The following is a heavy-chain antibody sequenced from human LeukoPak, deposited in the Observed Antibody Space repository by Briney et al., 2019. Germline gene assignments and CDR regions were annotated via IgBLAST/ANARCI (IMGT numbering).Heavy chain of an antibody. CDR2: VDHTGST. Sequence: SETLSLTCTVSDDSITMYYWTWIRQPPGKGLEWVGYVDHTGSTKFNPSLNGRVSISRDTSNNFFSLKLSSVTAADTAVYYCAREGYSGSKVAFDIWGQGTMVTVSS. D-gene: IGHD1-26*01. J-gene: IGHJ3*02. V-gene: IGHV4-59*12. CDR3: AREGYSGSKVAFDI. CDR1: DDSITMYY.